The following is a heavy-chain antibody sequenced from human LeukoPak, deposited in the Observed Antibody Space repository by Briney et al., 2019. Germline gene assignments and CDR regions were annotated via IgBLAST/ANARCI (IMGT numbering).Heavy chain of an antibody. CDR1: GFTFSSYA. Sequence: GGSLRLSCAASGFTFSSYAMSWVRQAPGKGLEWVSAISGSGGSTYYADSVKGRLTISRDNSKNTLYLQMNSLRAVDTAVYYCAKGRIVVVPAAHFDYWGQGTLVTVSS. D-gene: IGHD2-2*01. J-gene: IGHJ4*02. V-gene: IGHV3-23*01. CDR2: ISGSGGST. CDR3: AKGRIVVVPAAHFDY.